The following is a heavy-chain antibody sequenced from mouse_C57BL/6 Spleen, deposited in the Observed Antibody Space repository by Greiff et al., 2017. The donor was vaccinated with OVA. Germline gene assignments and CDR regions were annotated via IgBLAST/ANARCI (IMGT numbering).Heavy chain of an antibody. V-gene: IGHV1-64*01. CDR2: IHPNSGST. CDR1: GYTFTSYW. CDR3: ARRGYGNYGFDY. J-gene: IGHJ2*01. D-gene: IGHD2-1*01. Sequence: QVQLKQPGAELVKPGASVKLSCKASGYTFTSYWMHWVKQRPGQGLEWIGMIHPNSGSTNYNEKFKSKATLTVDKSSSTAYMQLSSLTSEDSAVYYCARRGYGNYGFDYWGQGTTLTVSS.